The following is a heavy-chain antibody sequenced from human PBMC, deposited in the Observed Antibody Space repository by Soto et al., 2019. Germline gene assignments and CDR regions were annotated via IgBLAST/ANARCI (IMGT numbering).Heavy chain of an antibody. J-gene: IGHJ6*02. CDR2: IYYSGSI. CDR1: GGSISSDIYH. Sequence: QVHLQQSGPGLVRPSQTLSLTCTVSGGSISSDIYHWTWIRQSPGKGLEWIGYIYYSGSIFYNTSFKSRVTISLDTSKNQFSLQLSSVTAADTAVYFCAREDDGGDRDYYGLDVWGQGTTVTVSS. V-gene: IGHV4-30-4*08. D-gene: IGHD2-21*02. CDR3: AREDDGGDRDYYGLDV.